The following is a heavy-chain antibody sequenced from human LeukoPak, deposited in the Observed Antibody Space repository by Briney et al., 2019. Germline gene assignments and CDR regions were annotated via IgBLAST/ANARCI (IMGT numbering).Heavy chain of an antibody. Sequence: GGSLRLSCAASGFTFDDYAMHWVRQAPGKGLEWVSGISWNSGSIGYADSVKGRFTISRDNAKNSLYLQMNSLRAEDTALYYCAKDTGRDGYTYYFDYWGQGTLVTVSS. CDR2: ISWNSGSI. CDR3: AKDTGRDGYTYYFDY. V-gene: IGHV3-9*01. D-gene: IGHD5-24*01. CDR1: GFTFDDYA. J-gene: IGHJ4*02.